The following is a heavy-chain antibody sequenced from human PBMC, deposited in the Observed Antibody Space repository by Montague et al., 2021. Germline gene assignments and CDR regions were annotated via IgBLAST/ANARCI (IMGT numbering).Heavy chain of an antibody. V-gene: IGHV4-59*01. CDR3: AREWSGFDF. CDR2: IYSSGNT. Sequence: SETLSLTCTVSVDSMNTYKWNWIRQPPGKGLEWIGYIYSSGNTNYNPSLKSRVTISVDTSRNQFSLEVSSVTAADTAMYYCAREWSGFDFWGHGTMVTVSS. D-gene: IGHD1-26*01. J-gene: IGHJ3*01. CDR1: VDSMNTYK.